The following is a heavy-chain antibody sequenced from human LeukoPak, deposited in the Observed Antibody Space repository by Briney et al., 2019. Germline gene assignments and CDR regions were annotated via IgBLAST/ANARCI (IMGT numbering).Heavy chain of an antibody. J-gene: IGHJ4*02. CDR1: GGSFSGYY. D-gene: IGHD3-22*01. V-gene: IGHV4-34*01. Sequence: PSETLSLTCAVYGGSFSGYYWSWIRQPPGKGLEWIGEINHSGSTNYNPSLKSRVTISVDTSKNQFSLKLSSVTAADTAVYYCARHQYSSGYYYVAFGYWGQGTLVTVSS. CDR3: ARHQYSSGYYYVAFGY. CDR2: INHSGST.